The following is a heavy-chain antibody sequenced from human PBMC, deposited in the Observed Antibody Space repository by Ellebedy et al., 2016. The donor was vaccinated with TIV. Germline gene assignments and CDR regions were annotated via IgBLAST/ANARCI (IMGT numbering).Heavy chain of an antibody. Sequence: SVKVSXXASGDTFSNYAISWVRQAPGQGLEWMGGIIPFLGTANYAQNFQGRVTITADKSTSTAYMDLSSLRSDDTAVYYCARDRGGSYLNYYGMDVWGQGTTVTVSS. J-gene: IGHJ6*02. D-gene: IGHD2/OR15-2a*01. CDR3: ARDRGGSYLNYYGMDV. CDR2: IIPFLGTA. CDR1: GDTFSNYA. V-gene: IGHV1-69*10.